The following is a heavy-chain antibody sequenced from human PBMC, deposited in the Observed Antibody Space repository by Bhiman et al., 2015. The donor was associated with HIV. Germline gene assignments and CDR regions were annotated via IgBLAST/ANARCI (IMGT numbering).Heavy chain of an antibody. V-gene: IGHV3-30*03. D-gene: IGHD1/OR15-1a*01. CDR2: ISFDGRQK. CDR1: GFSFGTSD. Sequence: QVQLVESGGGVVQPGRSLRLSCAASGFSFGTSDVHWVRQAPGEGLEWVALISFDGRQKDLADSVKGRFAISRDNSKNTLYLQMNSLRPEDTAIYYCARARQTTWGIFDYWGQGTLVTVPS. CDR3: ARARQTTWGIFDY. J-gene: IGHJ4*02.